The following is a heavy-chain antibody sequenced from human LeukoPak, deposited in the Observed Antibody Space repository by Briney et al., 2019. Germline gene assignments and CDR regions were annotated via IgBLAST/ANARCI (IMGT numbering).Heavy chain of an antibody. CDR3: ARVRYYGSGSYLFDY. V-gene: IGHV4-59*01. CDR1: GYSINSGYY. J-gene: IGHJ4*02. CDR2: IYYSGST. Sequence: SETLSLTCTVSGYSINSGYYWGWIRQPPGKGLEWIGYIYYSGSTNYNPSLKSRVTISVDTSKNQFSLKLSSVTAADTAVYYCARVRYYGSGSYLFDYWGQGTLVTVSS. D-gene: IGHD3-10*01.